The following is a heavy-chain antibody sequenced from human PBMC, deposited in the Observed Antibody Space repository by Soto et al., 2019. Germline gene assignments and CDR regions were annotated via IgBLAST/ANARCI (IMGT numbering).Heavy chain of an antibody. D-gene: IGHD3-10*01. CDR1: GFTFGSYW. CDR3: AKYGAGNYGAYALDL. V-gene: IGHV3-7*01. J-gene: IGHJ3*01. Sequence: XGSLILSCSASGFTFGSYWMSWVRQAPGKGLDWVANINPGGREKNYVDSVKGRFSIFRDDAEKSHHLQMNSLRVEDTAVYYCAKYGAGNYGAYALDLWGQGTMVTVSS. CDR2: INPGGREK.